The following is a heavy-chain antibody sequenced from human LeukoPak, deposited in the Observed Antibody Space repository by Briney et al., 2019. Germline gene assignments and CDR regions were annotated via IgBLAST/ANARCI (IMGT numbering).Heavy chain of an antibody. V-gene: IGHV4-34*01. CDR1: GGSLSCFF. Sequence: SETLSLTCAVSGGSLSCFFWSWIRQPPGKGLEWIGEVNHSGASNYKPSLKSRVTISVDTSRTQLSLMLTSVTAADTALYYCARGGRNKYTSGDFTYWGQGSLVTVSS. CDR2: VNHSGAS. J-gene: IGHJ4*02. D-gene: IGHD3-3*01. CDR3: ARGGRNKYTSGDFTY.